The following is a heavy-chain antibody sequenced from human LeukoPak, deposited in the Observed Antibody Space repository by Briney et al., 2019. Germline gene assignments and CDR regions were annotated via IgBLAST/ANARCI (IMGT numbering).Heavy chain of an antibody. J-gene: IGHJ3*01. CDR3: TTWDGVN. V-gene: IGHV3-15*01. Sequence: KPGGSLRLSCAASGVTFSNALMTWVRQAPGKGLEWAGHIKSRTDGGTTDCAAPLKGRFTISRDDSKNTLYLQMSSLKTEDTAVYYCTTWDGVNWGQGTMVTVSS. D-gene: IGHD1-26*01. CDR1: GVTFSNAL. CDR2: IKSRTDGGTT.